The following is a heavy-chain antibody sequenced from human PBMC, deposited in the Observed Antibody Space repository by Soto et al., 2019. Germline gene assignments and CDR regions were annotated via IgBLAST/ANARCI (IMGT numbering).Heavy chain of an antibody. J-gene: IGHJ6*03. CDR1: GDSVSSNSAA. CDR3: ARGAYYDFWSGLGYYYYMDV. Sequence: SPTLSLTCAISGDSVSSNSAAWNWIRQSPSRGLEWLGRTYYRSKWYNDYAVSVKSRITINPDTSKNQFSLQLNSVTPEDTAVYYCARGAYYDFWSGLGYYYYMDVWGKGTTVTVSS. V-gene: IGHV6-1*01. D-gene: IGHD3-3*01. CDR2: TYYRSKWYN.